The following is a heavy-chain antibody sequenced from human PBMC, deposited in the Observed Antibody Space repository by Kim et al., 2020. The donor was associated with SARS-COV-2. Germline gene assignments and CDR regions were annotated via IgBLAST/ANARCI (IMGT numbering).Heavy chain of an antibody. D-gene: IGHD2-21*02. J-gene: IGHJ4*02. CDR1: GGTFSSYA. CDR2: IIPIFGTA. CDR3: ARASAYCGGDCSFDS. Sequence: SVKVSCKASGGTFSSYAISWVRQAPGQGLEWMGGIIPIFGTANYAQKFQGRVTITADESTSTAYMELSSLRSEDTAMYYCARASAYCGGDCSFDSWGQGTLVTVSS. V-gene: IGHV1-69*13.